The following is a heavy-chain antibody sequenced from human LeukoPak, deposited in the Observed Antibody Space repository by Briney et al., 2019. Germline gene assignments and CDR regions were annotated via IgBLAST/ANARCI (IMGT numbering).Heavy chain of an antibody. V-gene: IGHV3-23*01. CDR1: GFTFSSYA. CDR2: ISGSGGST. D-gene: IGHD3-22*01. CDR3: AKSYMIVVLTAFDY. Sequence: PGGSLRLSCAASGFTFSSYAMSWVRQAPGKGLEWVSAISGSGGSTYYADSAKGRFTISRDNSKNTLYLQMNSLRAEDTAVYYCAKSYMIVVLTAFDYWGQGTLVTVSS. J-gene: IGHJ4*02.